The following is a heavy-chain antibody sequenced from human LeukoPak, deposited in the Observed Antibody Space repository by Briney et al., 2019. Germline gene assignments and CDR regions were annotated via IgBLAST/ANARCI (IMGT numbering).Heavy chain of an antibody. CDR3: ARGYYYDSSGYWPFDY. CDR1: GYTFTGYY. Sequence: ASVKVSCKASGYTFTGYYMHWVRQAPGQGLEWMGWINPNSGGTNYAQKFQGWVTMTRDTSISTAYMELSRLRSDDTAAYYCARGYYYDSSGYWPFDYWGQGTLVTVSS. V-gene: IGHV1-2*04. J-gene: IGHJ4*02. CDR2: INPNSGGT. D-gene: IGHD3-22*01.